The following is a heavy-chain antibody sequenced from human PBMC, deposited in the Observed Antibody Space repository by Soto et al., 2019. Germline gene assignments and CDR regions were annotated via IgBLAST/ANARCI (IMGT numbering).Heavy chain of an antibody. CDR3: PHVYGGYDTFDH. V-gene: IGHV2-5*02. D-gene: IGHD5-12*01. CDR2: IYWDDDK. J-gene: IGHJ4*02. Sequence: QITLKESGPTLVKPTQTLTLTCTFSGFSLSTSGVGVGWIRQPPGKALEWLALIYWDDDKRYSPSLKSRLTITKDTSKTPVVLTMTNRDPVDTTTYYRPHVYGGYDTFDHWGQGTLVTVSS. CDR1: GFSLSTSGVG.